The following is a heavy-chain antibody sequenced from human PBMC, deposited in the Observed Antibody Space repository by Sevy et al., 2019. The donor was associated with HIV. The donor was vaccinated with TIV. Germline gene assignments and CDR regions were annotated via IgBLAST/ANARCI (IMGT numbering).Heavy chain of an antibody. CDR3: ARPSYGDYDVSGMDV. Sequence: GGSLRLSCAASGFTFSSYAMHWVRQAPGKGLEWVAVISYDGSNKYYADSVKGRFTISRDNSKNTPYLQMNSLRAEDTAVYYCARPSYGDYDVSGMDVWGQGTTVTVSS. CDR2: ISYDGSNK. J-gene: IGHJ6*02. D-gene: IGHD4-17*01. CDR1: GFTFSSYA. V-gene: IGHV3-30*04.